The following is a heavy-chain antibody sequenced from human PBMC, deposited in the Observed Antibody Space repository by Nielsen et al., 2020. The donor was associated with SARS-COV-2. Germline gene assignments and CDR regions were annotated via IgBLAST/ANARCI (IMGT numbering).Heavy chain of an antibody. J-gene: IGHJ3*02. D-gene: IGHD3-3*01. CDR1: GFTFSDYY. Sequence: GESLRLSCAASGFTFSDYYMSWIRQAPGKGLEWVSSISSSSSYIYYADSVKGRFTISRDNAKNSLYLQMNSLRAEDTAVYYCARVLSYTFDIWGQGTMVTVSS. CDR3: ARVLSYTFDI. V-gene: IGHV3-11*06. CDR2: ISSSSSYI.